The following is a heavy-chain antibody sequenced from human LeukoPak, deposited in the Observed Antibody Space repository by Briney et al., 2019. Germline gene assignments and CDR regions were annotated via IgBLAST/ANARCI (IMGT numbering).Heavy chain of an antibody. CDR2: ISRSGSTK. D-gene: IGHD2-15*01. CDR1: GFTFSSYA. V-gene: IGHV3-48*04. CDR3: ARVLRYCSGGNCYSGGLGYMDV. J-gene: IGHJ6*03. Sequence: GGSLRLSCAASGFTFSSYAMYWVRQAPGKGLEWVSSISRSGSTKYYADSVKGRFTISRDNAKNSLFLQMNSLRAEDTAVYYCARVLRYCSGGNCYSGGLGYMDVWGKGTTVTISS.